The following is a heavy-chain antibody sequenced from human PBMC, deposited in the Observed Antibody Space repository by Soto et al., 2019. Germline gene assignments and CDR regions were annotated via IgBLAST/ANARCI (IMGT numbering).Heavy chain of an antibody. J-gene: IGHJ6*02. CDR1: GFTFSSYA. CDR3: AKFGGRAPYGMDV. V-gene: IGHV3-23*01. CDR2: ISGSGGST. Sequence: SLRLSCAASGFTFSSYAMSWVRQAPGKGLEWVSAISGSGGSTYYADSVKGRFTISRDNSKNTLYLQMNSLGAEDTAVYYCAKFGGRAPYGMDVWGQGTTVTVSS. D-gene: IGHD1-26*01.